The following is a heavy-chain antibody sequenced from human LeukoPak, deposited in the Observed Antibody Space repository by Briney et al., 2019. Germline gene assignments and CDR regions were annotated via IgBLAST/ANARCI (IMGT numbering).Heavy chain of an antibody. CDR2: ISYDGSNK. D-gene: IGHD3-10*01. CDR1: GFTFSSYA. CDR3: ARGHYGSGSYEDY. V-gene: IGHV3-30-3*01. Sequence: GGSLRLSCAASGFTFSSYAMHWVRPAPGKGLEWAAVISYDGSNKYYADSVKGRFTISRDNSKNTLYLQMDSLRSEDTAVYYCARGHYGSGSYEDYWGQGTLVTVSS. J-gene: IGHJ4*02.